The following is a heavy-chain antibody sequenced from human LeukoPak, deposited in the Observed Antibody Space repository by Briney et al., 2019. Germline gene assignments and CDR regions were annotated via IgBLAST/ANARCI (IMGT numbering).Heavy chain of an antibody. J-gene: IGHJ4*02. D-gene: IGHD6-6*01. CDR1: GFTFSSYW. V-gene: IGHV3-74*01. CDR3: TKGFKYSSEY. CDR2: IKSDGRST. Sequence: PGGSLRLSCAASGFTFSSYWMHWVRQAPGKGLVWVSLIKSDGRSTSYADSVKGRFTISRDNAKNTVYLQMNSLRVEDTAVYYCTKGFKYSSEYWGQGTLVTVSS.